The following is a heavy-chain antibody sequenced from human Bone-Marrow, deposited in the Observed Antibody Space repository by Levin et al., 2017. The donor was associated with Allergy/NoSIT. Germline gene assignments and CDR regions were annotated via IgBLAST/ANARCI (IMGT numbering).Heavy chain of an antibody. CDR3: ARDVGVRPGWFDP. V-gene: IGHV3-23*01. J-gene: IGHJ5*02. Sequence: GGSLRLSCAASGFTFINYAMTWVRQAPGKGLEWVSTISGSGDRTFYADSVRGRFTISRDDSRNTLYLQMNSLRVEDTARYSCARDVGVRPGWFDPWGLGALVTVS. CDR1: GFTFINYA. D-gene: IGHD2-15*01. CDR2: ISGSGDRT.